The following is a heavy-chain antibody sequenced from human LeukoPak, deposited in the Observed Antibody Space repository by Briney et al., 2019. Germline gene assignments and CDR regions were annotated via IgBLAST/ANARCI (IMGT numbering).Heavy chain of an antibody. D-gene: IGHD2-21*02. V-gene: IGHV3-43D*03. CDR2: INWDGSLI. CDR1: GFSFDDHA. Sequence: SGGSLRLSRAASGFSFDDHAMHSVRQAPGKGLEWVSLINWDGSLIYYGDSVRGRFTISRDDSKNSLFLQMHSLRAEDSAFYYCARAMTALSSAVSGVPGDYWGQGTLVTVSS. CDR3: ARAMTALSSAVSGVPGDY. J-gene: IGHJ4*02.